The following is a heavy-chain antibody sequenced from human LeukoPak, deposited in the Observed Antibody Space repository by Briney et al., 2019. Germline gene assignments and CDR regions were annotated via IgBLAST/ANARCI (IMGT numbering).Heavy chain of an antibody. CDR3: ASGGASNYYDSSGYPFDY. D-gene: IGHD3-22*01. V-gene: IGHV4-31*02. J-gene: IGHJ4*02. CDR2: IYYSGST. Sequence: SWVRQHPGKGLEWIGYIYYSGSTYYNPSLKSRVTISVDTSKNQFSLKLSSVTAADTAVYYCASGGASNYYDSSGYPFDYWGQGTLVTVSS.